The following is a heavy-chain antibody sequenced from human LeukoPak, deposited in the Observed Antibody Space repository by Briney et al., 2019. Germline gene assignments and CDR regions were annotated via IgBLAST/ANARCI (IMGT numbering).Heavy chain of an antibody. V-gene: IGHV4-61*02. D-gene: IGHD2-2*02. CDR1: GGSISSGSYY. CDR2: IYTGGST. Sequence: SQTLSLTCTVSGGSISSGSYYWSWIRQPAGKGLEWIGRIYTGGSTNYNPSLKSRVTISVDTSKNQFSLKLSSVTAADTAVYYCARATLARAAAIYWFDPWGQGTLVTVSS. CDR3: ARATLARAAAIYWFDP. J-gene: IGHJ5*02.